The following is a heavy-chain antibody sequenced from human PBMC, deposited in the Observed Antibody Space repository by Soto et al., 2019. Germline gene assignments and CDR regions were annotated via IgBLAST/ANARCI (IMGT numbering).Heavy chain of an antibody. V-gene: IGHV4-39*02. Sequence: SETLSLTCTVSGGSISGTTFYWGWIRQPPGKGLECLGRVYYTGSTYYNPSLKSRITISVDTSKNQFSLRLTSVTAADTAVYYCARDKIAGLFDYLGQGTLVTVSS. CDR1: GGSISGTTFY. J-gene: IGHJ4*02. CDR2: VYYTGST. D-gene: IGHD2-21*01. CDR3: ARDKIAGLFDY.